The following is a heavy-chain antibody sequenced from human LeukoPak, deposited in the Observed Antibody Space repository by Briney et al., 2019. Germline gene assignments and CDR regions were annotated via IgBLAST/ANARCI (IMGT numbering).Heavy chain of an antibody. Sequence: WASVKVSCKASGYTFTSYYMHWVRQAPGQGLEWMGIINPSGGSTSYAQKFQGRVTMTRDMSTSTVYMELSSLRSEDTAVYYCARDVAVAGTGAWFDPWGQGTLVTVSS. CDR1: GYTFTSYY. J-gene: IGHJ5*02. CDR3: ARDVAVAGTGAWFDP. CDR2: INPSGGST. D-gene: IGHD6-19*01. V-gene: IGHV1-46*01.